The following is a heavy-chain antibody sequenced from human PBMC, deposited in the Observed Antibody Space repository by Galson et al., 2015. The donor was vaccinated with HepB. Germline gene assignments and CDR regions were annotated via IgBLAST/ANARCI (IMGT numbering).Heavy chain of an antibody. V-gene: IGHV2-5*02. CDR1: EFSLSSSGVG. CDR2: IYWDDDK. CDR3: AHTGPYCGVGSCYDY. D-gene: IGHD2-15*01. Sequence: PALVKPTQTLTLTCTFSEFSLSSSGVGVGWIRQPPGKALEWLALIYWDDDKRYSPSLKSRLTIAKDTSKNQVVLIMTNMDPVDTATYYCAHTGPYCGVGSCYDYWGQGTLVTVSS. J-gene: IGHJ4*02.